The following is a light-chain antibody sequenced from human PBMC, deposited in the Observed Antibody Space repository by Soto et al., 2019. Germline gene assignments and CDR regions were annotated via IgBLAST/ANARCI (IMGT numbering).Light chain of an antibody. CDR1: SSDVGGYNY. V-gene: IGLV2-14*01. CDR2: DVS. CDR3: SSYTSSSTPV. Sequence: QSVLTQPASVSGSPGQSITISCTGTSSDVGGYNYVSWYQQHPSKAPKLMIYDVSNRPSGVSNRFSGSKSGNTASLTISGLQAEDEADYYSSSYTSSSTPVFGTGTKVTVL. J-gene: IGLJ1*01.